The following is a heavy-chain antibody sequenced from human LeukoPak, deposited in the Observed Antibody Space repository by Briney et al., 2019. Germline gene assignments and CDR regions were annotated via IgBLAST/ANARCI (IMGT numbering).Heavy chain of an antibody. Sequence: SQTLSLTCAISGDSVSSKSTAWNWIRQSPSRGLEWLGRTYYRSKWYNGYAVSVKSRITINPDTSKNQFSLQLNSETPEDTAVYYCAKSSYYDSSGYYREYYFDYWGQGTLVTVSS. J-gene: IGHJ4*02. CDR1: GDSVSSKSTA. CDR3: AKSSYYDSSGYYREYYFDY. CDR2: TYYRSKWYN. V-gene: IGHV6-1*01. D-gene: IGHD3-22*01.